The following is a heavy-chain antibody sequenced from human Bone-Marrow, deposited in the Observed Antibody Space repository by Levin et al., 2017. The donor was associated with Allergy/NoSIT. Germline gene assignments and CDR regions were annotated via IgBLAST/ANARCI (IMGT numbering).Heavy chain of an antibody. CDR1: GFSFGNYW. J-gene: IGHJ4*02. CDR2: IKGDGSAK. CDR3: ARGAGVSIIYFDY. Sequence: GESLKISCAASGFSFGNYWMSWVRQAPGEGLQWVANIKGDGSAKYYVDSVKGRFTISRDNAKNSLYLQMNSLRAEDTAVYYCARGAGVSIIYFDYWGPGSLATVSS. V-gene: IGHV3-7*01. D-gene: IGHD3-10*01.